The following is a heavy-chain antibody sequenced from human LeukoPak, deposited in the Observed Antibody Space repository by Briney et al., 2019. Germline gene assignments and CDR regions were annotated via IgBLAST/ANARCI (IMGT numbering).Heavy chain of an antibody. J-gene: IGHJ6*02. CDR2: ISSSGSTI. CDR3: AKGFGPLWYYYGMDV. Sequence: GGSLRLSCAASGFTFSDYYMSWIRQAPGKGLEWVSYISSSGSTIYYADSVKGRFTISRDNAKNSLYLQMNSLRAEDTALYYCAKGFGPLWYYYGMDVWGQGTTVTVSS. V-gene: IGHV3-11*01. CDR1: GFTFSDYY. D-gene: IGHD3-16*01.